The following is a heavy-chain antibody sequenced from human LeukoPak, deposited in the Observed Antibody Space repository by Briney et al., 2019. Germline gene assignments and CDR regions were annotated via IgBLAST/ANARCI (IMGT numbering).Heavy chain of an antibody. CDR3: ARDLGGYPFFMDV. Sequence: PSKTLSLTCSVSGGSLRSDRHNWAWVRQSADKGLEHIGSVDQTGSPYYNPPLKSRVTISVDTSNKQFSLNLTSVTAADTAVYYCARDLGGYPFFMDVWGKGITVTVSS. CDR2: VDQTGSP. D-gene: IGHD2-15*01. V-gene: IGHV4-39*07. CDR1: GGSLRSDRHN. J-gene: IGHJ6*03.